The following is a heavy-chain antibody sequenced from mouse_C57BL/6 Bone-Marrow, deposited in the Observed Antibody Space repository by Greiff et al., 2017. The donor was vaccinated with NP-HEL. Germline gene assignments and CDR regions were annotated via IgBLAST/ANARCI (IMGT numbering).Heavy chain of an antibody. CDR2: IDPENGDT. V-gene: IGHV14-4*01. D-gene: IGHD1-1*01. J-gene: IGHJ1*03. CDR1: GFNIKDDY. Sequence: DVQLQESGAELVRPGASVKLSCTASGFNIKDDYMHWVKQRPEQGLEWIGWIDPENGDTEYASKFQGKATITADTSSNTAYLQLSSLTSEDTAVYYYTTYYYGMYFDVWGTGTTVTVSA. CDR3: TTYYYGMYFDV.